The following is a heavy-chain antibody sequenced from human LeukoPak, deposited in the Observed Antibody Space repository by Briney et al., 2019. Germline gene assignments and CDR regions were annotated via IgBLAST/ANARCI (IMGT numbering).Heavy chain of an antibody. V-gene: IGHV1-2*02. CDR1: GYTFTGYY. D-gene: IGHD6-13*01. CDR2: INPNSGGT. J-gene: IGHJ6*03. Sequence: ASVKVSCKASGYTFTGYYMHWVRQAPGQGLEWMGWINPNSGGTNYAQKFQGRVTMTRDTSISTAYMELSRLRFDDTAVYYCARVGAAAIKYRIQDYYYMDVWGKGTTVTVSS. CDR3: ARVGAAAIKYRIQDYYYMDV.